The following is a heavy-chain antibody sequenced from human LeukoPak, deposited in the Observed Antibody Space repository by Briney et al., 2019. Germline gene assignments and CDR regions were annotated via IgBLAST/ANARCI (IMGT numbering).Heavy chain of an antibody. J-gene: IGHJ4*02. CDR1: GGSISSYY. CDR2: NYYSGST. D-gene: IGHD3-9*01. Sequence: SETLSLTCTVSGGSISSYYWSWIRQPPGEGLECIGYNYYSGSTNYNPSLKSRVTISVDTSKNQFSLKLSSVTAADTAVYYCARASHLYDILTGYVFDYWGQGTLVTVSS. V-gene: IGHV4-59*01. CDR3: ARASHLYDILTGYVFDY.